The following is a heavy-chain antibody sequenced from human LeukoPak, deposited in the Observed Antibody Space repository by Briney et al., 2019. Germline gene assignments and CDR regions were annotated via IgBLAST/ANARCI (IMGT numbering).Heavy chain of an antibody. CDR3: ARALFYYDSSGYSDY. Sequence: GASVKVSCKASGYTFINNWMHWVRQAPGQGLEWMGWINPNSGGTNYTQKFQGRVTMTRDTSISTAYMELSRLRSDDTAVYYCARALFYYDSSGYSDYWGQGTLVTVSS. CDR2: INPNSGGT. CDR1: GYTFINNW. V-gene: IGHV1-2*02. D-gene: IGHD3-22*01. J-gene: IGHJ4*02.